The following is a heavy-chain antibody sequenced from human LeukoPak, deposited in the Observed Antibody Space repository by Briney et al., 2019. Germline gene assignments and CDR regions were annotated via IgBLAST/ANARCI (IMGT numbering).Heavy chain of an antibody. J-gene: IGHJ3*02. V-gene: IGHV3-30*02. CDR3: ARDYSSSWYGAFDI. CDR1: GFTFNSYG. CDR2: IRYDGSNK. Sequence: GGSLRLSCAASGFTFNSYGMHWVRQAPGKGLEWVAFIRYDGSNKYYADSVKGRFTISRDNSKNTLYLQMNSLRAEDTAVYYCARDYSSSWYGAFDIWGQGTMVTVSS. D-gene: IGHD6-13*01.